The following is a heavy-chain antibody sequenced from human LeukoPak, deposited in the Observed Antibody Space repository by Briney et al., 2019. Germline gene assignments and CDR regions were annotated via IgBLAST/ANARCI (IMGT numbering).Heavy chain of an antibody. Sequence: GGSLRLSCAASGFTFSSYGMHWVRQAPGKGLEWVAFIRYDGSNKYYADSVKGRFTISRDNSKNTLYLQMNSLRAEDTAVYYCAKDYYDILTGYFDYWGQGPLVTVSS. V-gene: IGHV3-30*02. CDR1: GFTFSSYG. CDR2: IRYDGSNK. CDR3: AKDYYDILTGYFDY. J-gene: IGHJ4*02. D-gene: IGHD3-9*01.